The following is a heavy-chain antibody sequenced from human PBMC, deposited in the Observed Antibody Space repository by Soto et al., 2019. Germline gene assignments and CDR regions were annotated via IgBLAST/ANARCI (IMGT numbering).Heavy chain of an antibody. V-gene: IGHV4-59*01. J-gene: IGHJ4*02. Sequence: SETLSLTCTVSGGSISSYYWSWIRQPPGKGLEWIGYIYYSGSTNYNPSLKSRVTISVDTSKNQFSLKLSSVTAADTAVYYCAREESSSWPLPDYYFDYWGQGTLVTVSS. CDR1: GGSISSYY. CDR2: IYYSGST. CDR3: AREESSSWPLPDYYFDY. D-gene: IGHD6-13*01.